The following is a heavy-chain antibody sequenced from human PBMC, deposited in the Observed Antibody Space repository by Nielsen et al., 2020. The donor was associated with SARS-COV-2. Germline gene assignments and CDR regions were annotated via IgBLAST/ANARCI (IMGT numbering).Heavy chain of an antibody. CDR3: ARDQVGYDVAY. V-gene: IGHV1-46*01. CDR2: INPSGGST. Sequence: ASVKVSCKASGYTFTSYYMHWVRQAPGQGLEWMGIINPSGGSTRYAQKFQGRVTMTRDTSTSTVYMELSSLRSEDTAVYYCARDQVGYDVAYWGQGTLVTSPQ. J-gene: IGHJ4*02. D-gene: IGHD6-13*01. CDR1: GYTFTSYY.